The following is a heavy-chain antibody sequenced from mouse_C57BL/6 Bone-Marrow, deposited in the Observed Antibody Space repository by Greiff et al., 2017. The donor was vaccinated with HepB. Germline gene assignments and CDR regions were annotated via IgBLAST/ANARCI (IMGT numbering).Heavy chain of an antibody. D-gene: IGHD1-1*01. Sequence: QVQLQQSGPGLVQPSQSLSITCTVSGFSLTSYGVHWVRQSPGKGLEWLGVIWSGGSTDYNAAFISRLSISKDNSKSQVFFKMNSLQADDTAIYYCTSPSYGSSYLYAMDYWGQGTSVTVSS. CDR2: IWSGGST. CDR3: TSPSYGSSYLYAMDY. J-gene: IGHJ4*01. CDR1: GFSLTSYG. V-gene: IGHV2-2*01.